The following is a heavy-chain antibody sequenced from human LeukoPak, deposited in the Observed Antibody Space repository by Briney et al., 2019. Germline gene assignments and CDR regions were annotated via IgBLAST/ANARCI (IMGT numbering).Heavy chain of an antibody. Sequence: PSETLSLTCTVSGGSISSGNYYWNWIRQPAGKGLEWIGRIYTSGSTHYNPSLKSRVTISVDTSKNHFSLKLSSVTAADTAVYYCARDEELRDWGQGTLVTVSS. J-gene: IGHJ4*02. V-gene: IGHV4-61*02. CDR1: GGSISSGNYY. CDR3: ARDEELRD. D-gene: IGHD3-16*01. CDR2: IYTSGST.